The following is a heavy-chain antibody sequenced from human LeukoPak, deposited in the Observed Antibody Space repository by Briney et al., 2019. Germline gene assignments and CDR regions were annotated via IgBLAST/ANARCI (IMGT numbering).Heavy chain of an antibody. D-gene: IGHD6-13*01. J-gene: IGHJ4*02. CDR3: ARGAAGTGAADY. CDR2: THYSGST. V-gene: IGHV4-59*01. CDR1: GFTFSSYA. Sequence: GSLRLSCAASGFTFSSYAMSWIRQPPEKGLEWIGYTHYSGSTKYNPSLKSRLTMSLDTSKNQFSLRLSSVTAADTAVYFCARGAAGTGAADYWGQGTLVTVSS.